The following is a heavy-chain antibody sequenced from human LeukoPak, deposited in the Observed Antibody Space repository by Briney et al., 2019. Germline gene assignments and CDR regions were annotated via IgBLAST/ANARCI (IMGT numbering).Heavy chain of an antibody. CDR2: ISSSSSTI. CDR1: GFTFSSYS. D-gene: IGHD3-10*01. Sequence: PGGSLRLSCAASGFTFSSYSMNWVRQAPGKGLEWVSYISSSSSTIYYADSVKGRFTISRDNAKNSLYLQMNSLRAEDTAVYYCAREYSPPFGESFDYWGQGTLVTVSS. J-gene: IGHJ4*02. CDR3: AREYSPPFGESFDY. V-gene: IGHV3-48*04.